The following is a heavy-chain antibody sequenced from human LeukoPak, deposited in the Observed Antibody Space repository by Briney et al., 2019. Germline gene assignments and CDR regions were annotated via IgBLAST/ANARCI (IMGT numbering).Heavy chain of an antibody. Sequence: ASVMVSCKASGYTFTGYYMHWVRQAPGQGLEWMGRINPNSGGTNYAQKFQGRVTMTRDTSISTAYMELSRLRSDDTAVYYCARDRLGSGWSRVDYWGQGTLVTVSS. CDR2: INPNSGGT. CDR3: ARDRLGSGWSRVDY. J-gene: IGHJ4*02. V-gene: IGHV1-2*06. CDR1: GYTFTGYY. D-gene: IGHD6-19*01.